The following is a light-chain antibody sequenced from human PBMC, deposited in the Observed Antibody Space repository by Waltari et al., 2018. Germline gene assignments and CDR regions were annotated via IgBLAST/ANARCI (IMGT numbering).Light chain of an antibody. CDR1: QSISSY. CDR2: AAS. V-gene: IGKV1-39*01. J-gene: IGKJ2*02. CDR3: QQSYSTPRT. Sequence: DIQMTQSPSSLSASVGDRVPITCRASQSISSYLNWYQQKPGKAPKLLIYAASSLQSGVQSRFSGSGSGTDFTLTISSLQPEDFATYYCQQSYSTPRTFGQGTKLEIK.